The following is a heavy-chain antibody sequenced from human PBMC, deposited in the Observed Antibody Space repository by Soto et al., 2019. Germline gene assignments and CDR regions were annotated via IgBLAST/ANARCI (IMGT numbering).Heavy chain of an antibody. CDR1: GYTFTSYG. D-gene: IGHD4-17*01. CDR2: ISAYNGNT. CDR3: ARDPLGFNGDYVVNWFDP. J-gene: IGHJ5*02. Sequence: ASVKVSCKASGYTFTSYGISWVRQAPGQGLEWMGWISAYNGNTNYAQKLQGRVTMTTDTSTSTAYMELRSLRSDDTAVYYCARDPLGFNGDYVVNWFDPWGQGTLVTVSS. V-gene: IGHV1-18*01.